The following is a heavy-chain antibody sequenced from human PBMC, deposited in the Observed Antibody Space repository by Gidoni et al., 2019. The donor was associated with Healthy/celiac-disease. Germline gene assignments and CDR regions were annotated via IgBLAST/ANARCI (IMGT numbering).Heavy chain of an antibody. J-gene: IGHJ4*02. Sequence: EVQQLEYRGGLGQPGGYLRLSCAASGFTLSSYAMSWVRQAPGKGLEWVSAISGSGGSTYYADSVKGRFTISRDNSKNTLYLQMSSLRAEDTAVYYCASAGYSSGWEEFYYWGQGALVTVSS. D-gene: IGHD6-19*01. V-gene: IGHV3-23*01. CDR2: ISGSGGST. CDR3: ASAGYSSGWEEFYY. CDR1: GFTLSSYA.